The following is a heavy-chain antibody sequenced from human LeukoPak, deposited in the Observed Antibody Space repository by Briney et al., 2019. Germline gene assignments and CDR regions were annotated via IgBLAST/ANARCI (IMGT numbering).Heavy chain of an antibody. D-gene: IGHD6-13*01. CDR1: GGSISTYY. Sequence: SETLSLTCTVSGGSISTYYWSWIRQHPGKGLEWIGYIYYSGSTYYNPSLKSRVTISVDTSKNQFSLKLSSVTAADTAVYYCARGRLAAAGTYFDYWGQGTLVTVSS. V-gene: IGHV4-59*06. CDR3: ARGRLAAAGTYFDY. J-gene: IGHJ4*02. CDR2: IYYSGST.